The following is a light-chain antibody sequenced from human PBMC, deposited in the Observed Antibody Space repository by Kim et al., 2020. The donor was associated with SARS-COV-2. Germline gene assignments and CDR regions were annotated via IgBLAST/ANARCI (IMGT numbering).Light chain of an antibody. CDR3: QAWDSTWV. V-gene: IGLV3-1*01. J-gene: IGLJ3*02. CDR2: QDS. Sequence: VSVLTGPTASITCSGDKLGDKYACWYQQKPGPSPVLVIYQDSKRPSGIPERFSGSNSGNTATLTISGTQTMDEADYYCQAWDSTWVFGGGTQLTVL. CDR1: KLGDKY.